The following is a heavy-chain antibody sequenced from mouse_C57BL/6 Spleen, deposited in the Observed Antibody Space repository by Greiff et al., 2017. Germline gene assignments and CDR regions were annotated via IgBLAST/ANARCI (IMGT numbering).Heavy chain of an antibody. V-gene: IGHV1-81*01. Sequence: QVQLQQSGAELARPGASVKLSCKASGYTFTSYGISWVKQRTGQGLEWIGEIYPRSGNTYYNEKFKGKATLTADKSSSTAYMELRSLTSEDSAVYFCARDDWEGDWGQGTTLTVSS. CDR1: GYTFTSYG. CDR2: IYPRSGNT. CDR3: ARDDWEGD. D-gene: IGHD4-1*01. J-gene: IGHJ2*01.